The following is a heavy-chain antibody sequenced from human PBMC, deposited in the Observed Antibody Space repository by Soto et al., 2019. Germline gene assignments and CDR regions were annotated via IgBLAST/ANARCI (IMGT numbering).Heavy chain of an antibody. V-gene: IGHV4-39*02. D-gene: IGHD1-26*01. CDR1: GGSITSSSYY. CDR2: IYYSGST. Sequence: QLHLRESGPGLVKPSETLSLTCTVSGGSITSSSYYWGWIRQPPGKGLEWIGSIYYSGSTYYNPSLKSRVTISVDTSKNHSSLKLSSVTAADTAVYYCATQEVGGSYVYTFDPWGQGTLVTVSS. J-gene: IGHJ5*02. CDR3: ATQEVGGSYVYTFDP.